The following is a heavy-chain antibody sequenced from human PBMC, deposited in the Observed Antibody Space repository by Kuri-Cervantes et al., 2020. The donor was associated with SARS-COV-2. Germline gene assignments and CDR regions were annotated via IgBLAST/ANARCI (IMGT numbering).Heavy chain of an antibody. Sequence: GESLKISCAASGFTFSSYAMSWVRQAPGRGLEWVSAISSSGGSTYYADSVKSRFTISRDNSKNTLYLQMNSLRAEDTAVYYCAKLTSGGDHDAFDIWGQGTMVTVSS. CDR1: GFTFSSYA. D-gene: IGHD2-21*01. CDR3: AKLTSGGDHDAFDI. J-gene: IGHJ3*02. CDR2: ISSSGGST. V-gene: IGHV3-23*01.